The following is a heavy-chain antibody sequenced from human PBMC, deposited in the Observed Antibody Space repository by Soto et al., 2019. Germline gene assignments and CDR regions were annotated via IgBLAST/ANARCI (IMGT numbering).Heavy chain of an antibody. Sequence: QISLRESGPTLVKPTQTLTLTCRFSGFSLSTTGVGVGWIRQPPGKALEWLAVIYWDEDKSYSPSLKSRLTIXKXXSKNQVVLTMTNMDPVDTATYYCAHMGYPNGYVDYWGQGTLVTVSS. CDR3: AHMGYPNGYVDY. CDR2: IYWDEDK. CDR1: GFSLSTTGVG. D-gene: IGHD2-15*01. J-gene: IGHJ4*02. V-gene: IGHV2-5*02.